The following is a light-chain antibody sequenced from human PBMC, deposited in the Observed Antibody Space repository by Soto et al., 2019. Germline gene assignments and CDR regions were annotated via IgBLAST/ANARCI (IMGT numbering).Light chain of an antibody. CDR3: QQYGSSPIT. J-gene: IGKJ5*01. CDR2: GAS. V-gene: IGKV3-20*01. CDR1: QSVINNY. Sequence: EIVSTQSPGTLSLSPGERGTLPCRASQSVINNYLAWYQQKPGQAPRLLIYGASSRATGIPERFSGSGSGTEFTLTISRLAPEDFAVYYCQQYGSSPITFGQGTRLEIK.